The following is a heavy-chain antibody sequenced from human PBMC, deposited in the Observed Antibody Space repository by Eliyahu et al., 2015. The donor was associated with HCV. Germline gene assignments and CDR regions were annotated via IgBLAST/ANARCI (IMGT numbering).Heavy chain of an antibody. CDR2: ISAXNGNT. Sequence: QVQLVQSGAEVKKPGASVKVSCKASGYTFTXXXISXVRQXPGQGLEWMGWISAXNGNTNXAQKLQGRVTMTTDTSTSTAYMELRSLRSDDTAVYYCARSTGILTGYASNPLDYWGQGTLVTVSS. V-gene: IGHV1-18*01. D-gene: IGHD3-9*01. J-gene: IGHJ4*02. CDR3: ARSTGILTGYASNPLDY. CDR1: GYTFTXXX.